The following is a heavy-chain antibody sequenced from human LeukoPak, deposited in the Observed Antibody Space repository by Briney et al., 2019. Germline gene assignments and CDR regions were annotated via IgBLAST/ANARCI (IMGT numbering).Heavy chain of an antibody. V-gene: IGHV3-7*03. CDR2: IKHDGSQK. CDR1: GFIFSDFW. CDR3: ARPAVAGLYYFDH. J-gene: IGHJ4*02. Sequence: GGSLRLSCAASGFIFSDFWMYWVRQAPGKGLEWVANIKHDGSQKYYVDSVKGRFTISRDNAKNSLYLQMNSLRVEDTAVYYCARPAVAGLYYFDHWGQGALVTVSS. D-gene: IGHD6-19*01.